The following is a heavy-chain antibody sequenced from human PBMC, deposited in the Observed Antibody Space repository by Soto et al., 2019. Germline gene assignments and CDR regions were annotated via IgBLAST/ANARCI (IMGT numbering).Heavy chain of an antibody. D-gene: IGHD5-12*01. J-gene: IGHJ4*02. CDR2: IYWDDDK. CDR1: GFSLSTSGVG. CDR3: AHKGDGYRGFKY. V-gene: IGHV2-5*02. Sequence: QITLKESGPTLVKPTQTLTLTCTFSGFSLSTSGVGVGWIRQPPGKALEWLALIYWDDDKRYSPSLKSRLTISQDTAKNQADLTMTNMDPVDTATYDCAHKGDGYRGFKYWGQGTLVTVSS.